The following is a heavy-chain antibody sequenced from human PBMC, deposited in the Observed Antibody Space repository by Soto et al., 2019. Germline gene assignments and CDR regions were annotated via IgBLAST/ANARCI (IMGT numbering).Heavy chain of an antibody. CDR1: GYTFTGYY. CDR3: ARGRMVRGVIGDNYNWFDP. J-gene: IGHJ5*02. Sequence: ASVKVSCKASGYTFTGYYMHCVRQAPGQGLEWMGWINPNSGGTNYAQKFQGWVTMTRDTSISTAYMELSRLRSDDTAVYYCARGRMVRGVIGDNYNWFDPWGQGTLVTVSS. V-gene: IGHV1-2*04. CDR2: INPNSGGT. D-gene: IGHD3-10*01.